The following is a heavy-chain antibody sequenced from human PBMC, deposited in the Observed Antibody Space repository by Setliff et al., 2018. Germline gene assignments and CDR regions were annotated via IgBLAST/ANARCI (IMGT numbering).Heavy chain of an antibody. J-gene: IGHJ4*02. Sequence: ASVKVSCKLSGKTLTELSIHWVRQAPGKGLEWMGGTIPSTGNTNYAQKFQGRVTMTADTSTNTVYMDLSSLGSEDTAVYYCVRERRGGHFDYWGQGTLVTVSS. V-gene: IGHV1-24*01. CDR1: GKTLTELS. CDR2: TIPSTGNT. CDR3: VRERRGGHFDY. D-gene: IGHD1-26*01.